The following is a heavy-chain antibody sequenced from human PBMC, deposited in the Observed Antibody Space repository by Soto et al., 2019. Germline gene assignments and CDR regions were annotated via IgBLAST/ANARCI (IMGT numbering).Heavy chain of an antibody. V-gene: IGHV1-69*01. CDR2: IIPIFGTA. D-gene: IGHD5-18*01. Sequence: QVQLVQSGAEVQKPGSSVKVSCKASGGTFSSYAISWVRQAPGQGLEGMGGIIPIFGTANYAQKFQGRVTITADESTSTAYMELSSLRSEDTAVYYCAIDRSSGYSDGFGIGFWFDPWGQGTLVTVSS. CDR1: GGTFSSYA. J-gene: IGHJ5*02. CDR3: AIDRSSGYSDGFGIGFWFDP.